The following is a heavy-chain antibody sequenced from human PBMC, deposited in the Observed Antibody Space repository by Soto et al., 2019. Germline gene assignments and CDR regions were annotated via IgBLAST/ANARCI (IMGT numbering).Heavy chain of an antibody. CDR3: ARGDGDYYDGNGYLGRH. J-gene: IGHJ4*02. CDR2: INTDGSST. CDR1: GFTFSSYW. V-gene: IGHV3-74*01. Sequence: PGGSLRLSCAASGFTFSSYWMHWVRQAPGEGLVWVSRINTDGSSTSYADSVKGRFTISRDNAKNTVYLQMNSLRAEDTAVYYCARGDGDYYDGNGYLGRHWGQGTLVTVSS. D-gene: IGHD3-22*01.